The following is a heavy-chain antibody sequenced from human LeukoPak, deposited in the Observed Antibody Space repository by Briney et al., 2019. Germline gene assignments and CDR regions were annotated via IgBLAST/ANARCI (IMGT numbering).Heavy chain of an antibody. V-gene: IGHV1-2*02. CDR3: ARNSPHCSSTSCYDPYGMDV. D-gene: IGHD2-2*01. J-gene: IGHJ6*02. CDR1: GYTFTGYY. Sequence: ASVKVSCKASGYTFTGYYMHWVRQPPGQGLEWMGWINPNSCSTNYAQKFQGRVTMTRDTSISTAYMELSRLRSDDTAVYYCARNSPHCSSTSCYDPYGMDVWGQGTTVTVSS. CDR2: INPNSCST.